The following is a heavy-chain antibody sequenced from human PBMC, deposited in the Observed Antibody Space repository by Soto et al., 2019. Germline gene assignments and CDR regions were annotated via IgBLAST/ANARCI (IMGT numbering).Heavy chain of an antibody. CDR1: GKSLSGYY. J-gene: IGHJ4*02. Sequence: SETLSLTCAVYGKSLSGYYWSWIRQPPGKALEWIGEINHSGNTNYNPSLKSRVTISVDTSKNQLFLNLSSVTAADTAMYYCARDGGYYSSSSFDYWGQGTLVTVSS. V-gene: IGHV4-34*01. CDR3: ARDGGYYSSSSFDY. D-gene: IGHD6-6*01. CDR2: INHSGNT.